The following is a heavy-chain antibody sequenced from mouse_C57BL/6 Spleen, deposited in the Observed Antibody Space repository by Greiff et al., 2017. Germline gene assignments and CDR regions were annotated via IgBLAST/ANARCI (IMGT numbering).Heavy chain of an antibody. CDR3: ARSTAVVATDWYFGV. CDR2: IDPSDSET. Sequence: VQLQQPGAELVRPGSSVKLSCKASGYTFTSYWMHWVKQRPIQGLEWIGNIDPSDSETHYNQKFKDKATLTVDKSSSTAYMQLSSLTSEDSAVYYGARSTAVVATDWYFGVWGTGATVTVSS. V-gene: IGHV1-52*01. D-gene: IGHD1-1*01. J-gene: IGHJ1*03. CDR1: GYTFTSYW.